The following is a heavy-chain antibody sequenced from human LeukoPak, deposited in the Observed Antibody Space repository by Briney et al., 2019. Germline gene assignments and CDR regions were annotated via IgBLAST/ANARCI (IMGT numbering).Heavy chain of an antibody. V-gene: IGHV4-38-2*02. Sequence: SETLSLSCTVSGYSISSGYYWDWIRQPPGKGLEWIGNIYHSGSTYYNPSLKNRVTISVDTSKNQFSLKLSSVTAADTAVYYCTRGSIAYYYLDVWGKGTTVTISS. CDR3: TRGSIAYYYLDV. J-gene: IGHJ6*03. D-gene: IGHD3-22*01. CDR1: GYSISSGYY. CDR2: IYHSGST.